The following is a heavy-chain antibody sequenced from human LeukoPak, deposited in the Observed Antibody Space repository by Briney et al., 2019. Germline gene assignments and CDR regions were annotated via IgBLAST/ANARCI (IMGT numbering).Heavy chain of an antibody. D-gene: IGHD5-24*01. CDR1: GCTFTGYY. J-gene: IGHJ4*02. Sequence: ASVKVSCKASGCTFTGYYMHWVRQAPGQGLEWMGWINPNSGGTNYAQKFQGRVTMTRDTSISTAYMELSRLRSDDTAVYYCARDRGEMATTPYFDYWGQGTLVTVSS. CDR2: INPNSGGT. V-gene: IGHV1-2*02. CDR3: ARDRGEMATTPYFDY.